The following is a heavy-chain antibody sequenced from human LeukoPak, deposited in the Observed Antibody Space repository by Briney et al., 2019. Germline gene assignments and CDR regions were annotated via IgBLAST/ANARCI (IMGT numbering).Heavy chain of an antibody. V-gene: IGHV4-34*01. Sequence: SETLSLTCAVYGGSFSGYYWSWIRQPPGKGLEWIGEINHSGSTNYNPSLKSRVTISVDTSKNQFSLKLSSVTAADTAVYYCARDVEMATIYYFDYWGQGTLVTVSS. D-gene: IGHD5-24*01. CDR3: ARDVEMATIYYFDY. J-gene: IGHJ4*02. CDR2: INHSGST. CDR1: GGSFSGYY.